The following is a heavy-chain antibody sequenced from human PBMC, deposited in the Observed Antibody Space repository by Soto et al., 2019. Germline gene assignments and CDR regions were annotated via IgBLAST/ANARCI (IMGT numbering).Heavy chain of an antibody. CDR3: ARTKGDWFDP. V-gene: IGHV4-59*01. J-gene: IGHJ5*02. D-gene: IGHD2-8*01. CDR2: IYYSGST. CDR1: GGSISSYY. Sequence: SATLSLTCTVSGGSISSYYWSWIRQPPGKGLEWIGYIYYSGSTNYNPSLKSRVTISVDTSKNQFSLKLSSVTAADTAVYHCARTKGDWFDPWGQGTLVTAPQ.